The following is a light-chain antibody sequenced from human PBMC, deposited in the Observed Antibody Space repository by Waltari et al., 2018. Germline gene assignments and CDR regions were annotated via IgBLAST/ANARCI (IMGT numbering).Light chain of an antibody. J-gene: IGLJ3*02. CDR3: NSRDSSGKHLV. CDR2: GPN. Sequence: SSELTQDPAVSVALGQTVTITCQGDSLRTYYASWDQQKPGQAPVLVSSGPNNRPARIPDRVSGSSSGNTASLTITGAQAEDEADYYCNSRDSSGKHLVFAGGTKLTVL. CDR1: SLRTYY. V-gene: IGLV3-19*01.